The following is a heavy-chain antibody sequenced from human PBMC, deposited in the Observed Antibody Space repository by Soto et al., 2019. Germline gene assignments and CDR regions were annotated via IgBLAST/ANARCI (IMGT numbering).Heavy chain of an antibody. J-gene: IGHJ6*03. V-gene: IGHV1-46*03. CDR2: INPSGGST. Sequence: ASVKVSCKASGYTLTSYYMHWVRQAPGQGLEWMGIINPSGGSTSYAQKFQGRVTMTRDTSTSTVYMELSSLRSEDTAVYYCARDQRSSYYGSGNNCYYMDVWGKGTTVTVSS. D-gene: IGHD3-10*01. CDR1: GYTLTSYY. CDR3: ARDQRSSYYGSGNNCYYMDV.